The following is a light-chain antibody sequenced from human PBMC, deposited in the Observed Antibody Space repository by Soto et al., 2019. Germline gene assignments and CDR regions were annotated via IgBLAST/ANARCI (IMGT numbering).Light chain of an antibody. CDR1: QSVSSSY. J-gene: IGKJ3*01. CDR2: DAS. Sequence: EIVLTQSPGTLSLSPGERATLSCRASQSVSSSYLAWYQQKPGQAPRLLIYDASRATGIPDSFSASGSGTDFSLTITRREPEDFAVYYCQHYGTSALFGPGTKVDI. CDR3: QHYGTSAL. V-gene: IGKV3-20*01.